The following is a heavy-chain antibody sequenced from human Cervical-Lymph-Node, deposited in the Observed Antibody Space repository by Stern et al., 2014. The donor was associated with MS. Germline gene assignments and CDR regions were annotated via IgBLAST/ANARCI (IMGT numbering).Heavy chain of an antibody. CDR1: GLTLSGSG. CDR3: AKDPRGIFGVVIPYFDF. Sequence: VQLVESGGGVVQPGRSLRLSCVASGLTLSGSGMHWVRQPPGKGLEWVAVVASDGTNNNNATPVKGRSTIATANSKNKHYLQMDSLRAEDTALYYCAKDPRGIFGVVIPYFDFWGQGTQVTVSS. CDR2: VASDGTNN. J-gene: IGHJ4*02. D-gene: IGHD3-3*01. V-gene: IGHV3-30*18.